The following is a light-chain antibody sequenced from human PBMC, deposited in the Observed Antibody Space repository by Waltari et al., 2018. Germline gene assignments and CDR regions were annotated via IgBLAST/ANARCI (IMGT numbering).Light chain of an antibody. Sequence: DVGLTQSPLSLPVTLGQPASISCRSSQSLGYTDGISYLNWFHQRPGQAPRRRIYKVSNRDSGVPDRFSGSGSGTDFTLMISSVEADDVGVYFCMQATHWPVTFGQGTRLEIK. CDR2: KVS. V-gene: IGKV2-30*01. J-gene: IGKJ5*01. CDR1: QSLGYTDGISY. CDR3: MQATHWPVT.